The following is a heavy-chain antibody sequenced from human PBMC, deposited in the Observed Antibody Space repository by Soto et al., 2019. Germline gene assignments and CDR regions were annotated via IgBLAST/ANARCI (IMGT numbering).Heavy chain of an antibody. V-gene: IGHV3-33*01. CDR3: ARETRLFRASLDY. J-gene: IGHJ4*02. CDR1: GFTFSSYG. CDR2: IWYDGSNK. Sequence: PGGSLRLSCAASGFTFSSYGMHWVRQAPGKGLEWVAVIWYDGSNKYYADSVKGRFTISRDNSKNTLYLQMNSLRAEDTAVYYCARETRLFRASLDYWGQGTLVTVSS. D-gene: IGHD3-22*01.